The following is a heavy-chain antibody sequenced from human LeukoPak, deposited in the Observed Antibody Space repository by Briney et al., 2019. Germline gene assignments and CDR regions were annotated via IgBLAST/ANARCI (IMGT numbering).Heavy chain of an antibody. J-gene: IGHJ4*02. CDR1: GFTVSSNY. D-gene: IGHD6-6*01. V-gene: IGHV3-53*01. CDR2: IYSGGST. CDR3: ARTAARLGEDFDY. Sequence: QPGGSLRLSCAASGFTVSSNYMSWVRQAPGKGLEWVSVIYSGGSTYYADSVKGRFTISRDNSKNTLYLQMNSLRAEDTAVYYCARTAARLGEDFDYWGQGTLVTVSP.